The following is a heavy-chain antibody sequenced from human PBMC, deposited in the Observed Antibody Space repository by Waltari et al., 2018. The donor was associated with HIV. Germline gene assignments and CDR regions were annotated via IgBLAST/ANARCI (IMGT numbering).Heavy chain of an antibody. D-gene: IGHD2-15*01. V-gene: IGHV5-51*03. CDR1: GYNFNIFL. Sequence: EAQLVQSGAEVKEPGESLKISRQGSGYNFNIFLIAWVRQMPGKGLEWMGIIFPGDSDTRYSPSFQGQVTISADKSITTAYLQWTTLRASDTAMYYCARGAVRSTLFYFDFWAQGTLVTVSS. CDR3: ARGAVRSTLFYFDF. J-gene: IGHJ4*02. CDR2: IFPGDSDT.